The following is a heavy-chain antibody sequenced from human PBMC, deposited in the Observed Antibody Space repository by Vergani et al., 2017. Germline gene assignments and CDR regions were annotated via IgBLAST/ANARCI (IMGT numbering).Heavy chain of an antibody. J-gene: IGHJ6*03. D-gene: IGHD3-22*01. CDR3: ARDILEVGLMDV. V-gene: IGHV4-59*01. CDR1: GGSISSYY. Sequence: QVQLQESGPGLVKPSETLSLTCTVSGGSISSYYWSWIRQPPGKGLEWIGYIYYSGSTNYNPALKSRVTISVDTSKNQFSLKLSSVTAADTAVYYCARDILEVGLMDVWGKGTTVTVSS. CDR2: IYYSGST.